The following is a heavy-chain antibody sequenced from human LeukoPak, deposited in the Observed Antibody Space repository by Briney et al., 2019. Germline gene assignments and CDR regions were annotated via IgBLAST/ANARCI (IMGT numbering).Heavy chain of an antibody. J-gene: IGHJ1*01. CDR1: GGSISSYY. CDR3: ARDTPGGFQH. V-gene: IGHV4-59*01. Sequence: SETLSLTCTVSGGSISSYYWSWIRQPPGKGLEWIGYIYYSGSTNYNPSLKSRVTISVDTSKNQFSLKLSSVTAADTAVYYCARDTPGGFQHWGQGTLVTVSS. CDR2: IYYSGST. D-gene: IGHD2-15*01.